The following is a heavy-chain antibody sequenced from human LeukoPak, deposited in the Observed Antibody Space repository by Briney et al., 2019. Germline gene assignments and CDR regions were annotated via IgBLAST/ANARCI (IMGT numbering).Heavy chain of an antibody. V-gene: IGHV3-11*03. D-gene: IGHD3-22*01. CDR2: ISGSSSYT. CDR1: GFTFSDYY. J-gene: IGHJ1*01. Sequence: PGGSLRLSCAASGFTFSDYYMSRIRQAPGEGLEWVSYISGSSSYTNYADSVKGRFTISRDNSKNTLYLQMNSLRAEDTAVYYCAKMKLYYDSSGYYYDPEYFQHWGQGTLVTASS. CDR3: AKMKLYYDSSGYYYDPEYFQH.